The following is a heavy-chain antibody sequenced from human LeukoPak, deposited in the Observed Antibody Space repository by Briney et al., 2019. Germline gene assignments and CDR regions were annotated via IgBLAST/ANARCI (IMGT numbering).Heavy chain of an antibody. V-gene: IGHV7-4-1*02. CDR1: GYTFTSYA. D-gene: IGHD3-3*01. Sequence: ASVKVSCKASGYTFTSYAMNWVRQAPGQGLEWMGWINTNTGNPTYAQGFTGRFVFSLDTSVSTAYLQISSLKAEDTAVYYCARDRSSYYDFWSGYYSFDYWGQGTLVTVSS. CDR3: ARDRSSYYDFWSGYYSFDY. J-gene: IGHJ4*02. CDR2: INTNTGNP.